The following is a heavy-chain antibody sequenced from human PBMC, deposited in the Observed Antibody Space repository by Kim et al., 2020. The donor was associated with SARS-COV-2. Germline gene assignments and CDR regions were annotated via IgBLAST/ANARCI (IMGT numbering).Heavy chain of an antibody. V-gene: IGHV3-48*02. CDR2: ISNSGDTI. Sequence: GGSLRLSCAASGFTFSSYSMNWVRQTPGKGLEWISYISNSGDTIYYADSVKGRFTISRDNVKDSLLLQMNSLRDDDTAVYYCARDNWVYYFDSWGQGTLVTVSS. D-gene: IGHD3-16*01. CDR1: GFTFSSYS. J-gene: IGHJ4*02. CDR3: ARDNWVYYFDS.